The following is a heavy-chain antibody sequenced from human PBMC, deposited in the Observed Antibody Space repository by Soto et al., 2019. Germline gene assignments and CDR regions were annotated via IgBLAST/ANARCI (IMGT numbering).Heavy chain of an antibody. J-gene: IGHJ4*02. V-gene: IGHV3-30*18. Sequence: GGSLRLSCAASGFTFSSYGMHWVRQAPGKGLEWVAVISYDGSNKYYADSVKGRFTISRDNSKNTLYLQMNSLRAEDTAVYYCAKDLIVGFFDYWGQGTLVTVSS. CDR1: GFTFSSYG. CDR3: AKDLIVGFFDY. D-gene: IGHD1-26*01. CDR2: ISYDGSNK.